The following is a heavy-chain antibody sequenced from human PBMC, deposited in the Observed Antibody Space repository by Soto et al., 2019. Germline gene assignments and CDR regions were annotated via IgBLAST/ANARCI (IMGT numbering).Heavy chain of an antibody. D-gene: IGHD3-22*01. CDR2: IYYSGST. CDR1: GGSISSGGYY. CDR3: AREIYDSSGYGARAFDI. Sequence: PSETLSLTCTVSGGSISSGGYYWGWIRQHPGKGLEWIGYIYYSGSTYYNPSLKSRVTISVDTSKNQFSLKLSSVTAADTAVYYCAREIYDSSGYGARAFDIWGQGTMVTVSS. J-gene: IGHJ3*02. V-gene: IGHV4-31*03.